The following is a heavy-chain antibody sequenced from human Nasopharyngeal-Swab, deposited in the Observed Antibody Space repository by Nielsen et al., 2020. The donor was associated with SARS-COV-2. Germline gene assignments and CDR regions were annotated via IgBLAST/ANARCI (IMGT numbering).Heavy chain of an antibody. V-gene: IGHV4-31*03. J-gene: IGHJ3*02. CDR3: ARATITMIVVVDAFDI. CDR1: GGSISSGGYY. D-gene: IGHD3-22*01. CDR2: IYYSGGT. Sequence: SETLSLTCTVSGGSISSGGYYWSWIRQHPGKGLEWIGYIYYSGGTYYNPSLKSRVTISVDTSKNQFSLKLSSVTAADTAVYYCARATITMIVVVDAFDIWGQGTMVTVSS.